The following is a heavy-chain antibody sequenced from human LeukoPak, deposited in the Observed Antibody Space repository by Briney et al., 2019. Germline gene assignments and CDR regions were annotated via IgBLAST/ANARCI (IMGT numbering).Heavy chain of an antibody. Sequence: SETLSLTCAVSGGSITSGGFSWNWVRQPPGKGLEWIGFLYHSGTTSYNPSLSGRVTISLDRSKNYFSLKLYSVTAADTAVYYCVRGPHPSRVDYYYGMDFWGKGTTVIVSS. CDR2: LYHSGTT. V-gene: IGHV4-30-2*01. J-gene: IGHJ6*04. CDR1: GGSITSGGFS. CDR3: VRGPHPSRVDYYYGMDF.